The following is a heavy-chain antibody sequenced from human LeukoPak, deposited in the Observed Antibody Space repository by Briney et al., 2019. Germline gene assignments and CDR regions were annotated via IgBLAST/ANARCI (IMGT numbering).Heavy chain of an antibody. CDR2: FYPEDGET. Sequence: ASVTVSCKVSGYTLTELSMHWVRQAPGKGLEWMGGFYPEDGETIYAQKFQGRVTITEDTSTDTAYMELSSLRSKDTAVYYCATFTMLRGVVDYWGQGTLVTVSS. D-gene: IGHD3-10*01. CDR1: GYTLTELS. V-gene: IGHV1-24*01. J-gene: IGHJ4*02. CDR3: ATFTMLRGVVDY.